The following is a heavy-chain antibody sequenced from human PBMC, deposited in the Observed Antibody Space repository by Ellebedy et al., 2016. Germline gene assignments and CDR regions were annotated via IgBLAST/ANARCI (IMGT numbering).Heavy chain of an antibody. CDR1: GFTFSSYA. D-gene: IGHD2-2*01. Sequence: GESLKISXAASGFTFSSYAMSWVRQAPGKGLEWVSGISGSGGNTYYADSVKGRFTISRDNSKKTLYLQMNSLRAEDTAVYYCANGPAALDYWGQGTLVTVSS. CDR2: ISGSGGNT. CDR3: ANGPAALDY. V-gene: IGHV3-23*01. J-gene: IGHJ4*02.